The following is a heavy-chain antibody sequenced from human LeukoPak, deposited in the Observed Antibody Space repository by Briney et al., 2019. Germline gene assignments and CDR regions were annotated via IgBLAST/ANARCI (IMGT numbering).Heavy chain of an antibody. D-gene: IGHD3-22*01. CDR3: ARDRGLTALIGMIVVVSGELDY. V-gene: IGHV1-2*02. J-gene: IGHJ4*02. CDR1: GYTFTGYY. CDR2: INPNSGGT. Sequence: GASVKVSCKASGYTFTGYYMHWVRQAPGQGLEWMGWINPNSGGTNYAQKFQGRVTMTRDTSISTAYMELSRLRSDDTAVYYCARDRGLTALIGMIVVVSGELDYWGQGTLVTVSS.